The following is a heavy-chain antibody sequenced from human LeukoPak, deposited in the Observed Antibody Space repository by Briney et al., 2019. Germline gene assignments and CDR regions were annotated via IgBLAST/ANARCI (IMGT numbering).Heavy chain of an antibody. CDR1: GYTFASNY. CDR2: IYPRDGST. D-gene: IGHD6-13*01. Sequence: ASVKVSCKASGYTFASNYIHWVRQAPGQGLEWMGMIYPRDGSTSYAQKLQGRVTMTTDTSTSTAYMELRSLRSDDTAVYYCARDRNKAAAGSPGDYWGQGTLVTVSS. CDR3: ARDRNKAAAGSPGDY. J-gene: IGHJ4*02. V-gene: IGHV1-46*01.